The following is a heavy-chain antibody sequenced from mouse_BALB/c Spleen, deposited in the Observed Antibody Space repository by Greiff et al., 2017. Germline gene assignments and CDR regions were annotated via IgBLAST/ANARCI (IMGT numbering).Heavy chain of an antibody. CDR1: GFTFSSFG. D-gene: IGHD2-14*01. J-gene: IGHJ3*01. Sequence: EVQRVESGGGLVQPGGSRKLSCAASGFTFSSFGMHWVRQAPEKGLEWVAYISSGSSTIYYADTVKGRFTISRDNPKNTLFLQMTSLRSEDTAMYYCARKDYRYDWFAYWGQGTLVTVSA. CDR2: ISSGSSTI. CDR3: ARKDYRYDWFAY. V-gene: IGHV5-17*02.